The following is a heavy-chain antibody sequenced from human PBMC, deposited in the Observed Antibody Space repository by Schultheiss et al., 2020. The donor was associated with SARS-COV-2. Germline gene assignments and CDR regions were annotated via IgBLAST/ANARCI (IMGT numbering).Heavy chain of an antibody. V-gene: IGHV3-66*01. J-gene: IGHJ5*02. Sequence: GGSLRLSCAASKFTFSSYAMSWVRQAPGKGLEWVSVIYSGGSTYYADSVKGRFTISRDNSKNTLYLQMNSLRAEDTAVYYCAKDVTVTTWSWFDPWGQGTLVTVSS. CDR3: AKDVTVTTWSWFDP. D-gene: IGHD4-11*01. CDR2: IYSGGST. CDR1: KFTFSSYA.